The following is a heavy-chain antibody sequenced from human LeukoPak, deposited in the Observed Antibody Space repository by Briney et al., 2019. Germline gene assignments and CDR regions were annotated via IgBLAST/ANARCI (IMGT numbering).Heavy chain of an antibody. CDR1: GYTFTSYD. CDR2: ISGYNGNT. D-gene: IGHD3-22*01. Sequence: ASVKVSCKASGYTFTSYDINWVRQATGQGLEWMGWISGYNGNTKYAQKFQARVTLTTDTSTSTAYVELWSLRSDDTALYYCARGGWYYYDSSGYYLIDNWGQGTLVTVSS. J-gene: IGHJ4*02. V-gene: IGHV1-18*01. CDR3: ARGGWYYYDSSGYYLIDN.